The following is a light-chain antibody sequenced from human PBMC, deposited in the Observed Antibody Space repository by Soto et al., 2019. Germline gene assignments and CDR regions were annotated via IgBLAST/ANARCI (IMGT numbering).Light chain of an antibody. V-gene: IGKV3-15*01. Sequence: EIVMTQSPAALSVSPGERATLSCRGSQSVSSNLAWYQQKPGQTPRLLIYGASTRATGIPARFSGSGSGREFTLTISRLQSEDFEVYYCQPYHTWPLTFGVGTKVDI. CDR3: QPYHTWPLT. CDR1: QSVSSN. CDR2: GAS. J-gene: IGKJ4*01.